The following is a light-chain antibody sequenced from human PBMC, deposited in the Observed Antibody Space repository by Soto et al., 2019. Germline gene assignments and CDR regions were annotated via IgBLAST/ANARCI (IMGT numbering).Light chain of an antibody. J-gene: IGKJ1*01. CDR3: FQGTDWSPST. CDR2: QVS. Sequence: DLVMTQSPLSLPVTLGQPASISCRSSQSLVESDGNTYFSWFQQRPGQSPRRLIYQVSNRDSGVPDRFSGSGSGTDFTLKISRVEAEDVGVYYCFQGTDWSPSTFGQGTKVEIK. V-gene: IGKV2-30*01. CDR1: QSLVESDGNTY.